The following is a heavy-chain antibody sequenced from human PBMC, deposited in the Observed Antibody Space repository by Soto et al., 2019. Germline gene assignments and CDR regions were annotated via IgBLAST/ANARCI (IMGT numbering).Heavy chain of an antibody. CDR2: IYYSGST. J-gene: IGHJ6*02. V-gene: IGHV4-59*01. D-gene: IGHD3-16*01. CDR3: ARDRGGSYYYGMDV. Sequence: SETLSLTCTVSGGSISIYHWSWIRHPPGKGLEWIGYIYYSGSTNYNPSLKSRVTISVDTSKNQFSLKLSSVTAADTAVYYCARDRGGSYYYGMDVWGQGTTVTVSS. CDR1: GGSISIYH.